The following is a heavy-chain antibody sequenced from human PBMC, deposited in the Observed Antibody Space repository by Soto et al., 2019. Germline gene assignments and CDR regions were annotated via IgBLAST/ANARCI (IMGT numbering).Heavy chain of an antibody. J-gene: IGHJ4*02. V-gene: IGHV3-7*01. CDR2: IKEDGSEI. CDR1: GFNVMSYW. D-gene: IGHD3-16*01. Sequence: PGGSLRLSCAVSGFNVMSYWMSWVRQAPGKGLEWVASIKEDGSEIYYLQSVRGRFSISRDSARNALHLTMNYLSAEDTGVYFCARDIGFDYVNWGQGTLVTVSS. CDR3: ARDIGFDYVN.